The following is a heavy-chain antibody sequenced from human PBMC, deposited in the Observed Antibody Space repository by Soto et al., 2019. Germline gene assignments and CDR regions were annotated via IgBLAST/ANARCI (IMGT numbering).Heavy chain of an antibody. CDR1: GGSISGGIYS. CDR3: ARGCSHSSRGDVDV. V-gene: IGHV4-30-2*01. Sequence: QVQLQESGSGLVKPSQTLSLTCTVSGGSISGGIYSWSWIRQPPGKGLEWIGYIYQSGTTYYNPSLKSRVTISIDRSKNQFSLRLNSVTAADTAVYYCARGCSHSSRGDVDVWGQGTTVTVSS. J-gene: IGHJ6*02. CDR2: IYQSGTT. D-gene: IGHD6-13*01.